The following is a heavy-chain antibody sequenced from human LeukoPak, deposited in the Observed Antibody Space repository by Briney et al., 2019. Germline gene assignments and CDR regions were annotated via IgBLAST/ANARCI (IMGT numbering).Heavy chain of an antibody. CDR1: GFTFSSYA. J-gene: IGHJ4*02. CDR3: ARAGRYDYVWGSYRSGYYFDY. V-gene: IGHV3-30-3*01. Sequence: GGSLRLSCAASGFTFSSYAMHWVRQAPGKGLEWVAVISCDGSNKYYADSVKGRFSISRDNSKNTLYLQMNSLRAEDTAVYYCARAGRYDYVWGSYRSGYYFDYWGQGTLVTVSS. CDR2: ISCDGSNK. D-gene: IGHD3-16*02.